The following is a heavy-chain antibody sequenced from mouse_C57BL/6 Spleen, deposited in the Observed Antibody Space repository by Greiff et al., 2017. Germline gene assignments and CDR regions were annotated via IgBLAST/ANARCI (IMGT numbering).Heavy chain of an antibody. CDR1: GYSFTDYN. Sequence: VQLKESGPELVKPGASVKISCKASGYSFTDYNMNWVKQSNGKSLEWIGVINPNYGTTSYTQTFMGKATLTVDQSSSTAYLQLNSLTSEDSAVFNCARRDGYDWYFDVWGTGTTVTVSS. CDR2: INPNYGTT. D-gene: IGHD2-2*01. V-gene: IGHV1-39*01. J-gene: IGHJ1*03. CDR3: ARRDGYDWYFDV.